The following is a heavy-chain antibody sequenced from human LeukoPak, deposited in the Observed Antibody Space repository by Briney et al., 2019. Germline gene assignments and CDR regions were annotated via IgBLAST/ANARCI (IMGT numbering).Heavy chain of an antibody. Sequence: GGSLRLSCAVSGFTLSSYSMDWVRQAPGKGLEWVSYISGGSDKIYYADSVKGRFTISRDNAKNSVYLQMNSLRAEDTAVYYCARDQYSSSSDDAFDIWGQGAMVTVSS. CDR1: GFTLSSYS. D-gene: IGHD6-13*01. V-gene: IGHV3-48*01. CDR2: ISGGSDKI. J-gene: IGHJ3*02. CDR3: ARDQYSSSSDDAFDI.